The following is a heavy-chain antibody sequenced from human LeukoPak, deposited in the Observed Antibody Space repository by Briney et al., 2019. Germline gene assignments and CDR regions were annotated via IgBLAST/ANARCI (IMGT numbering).Heavy chain of an antibody. CDR1: GYTFTGYY. V-gene: IGHV1-2*02. CDR3: ARWDDYGDYGEDLDY. CDR2: INPNSGGT. J-gene: IGHJ4*02. Sequence: ASVKVSCKASGYTFTGYYMHWVRQAPGQGLEWMGWINPNSGGTNYAQKFQGRVTMTRDTSISTAYMELSRLRSDDTAVYYCARWDDYGDYGEDLDYWGQGTLVTVSS. D-gene: IGHD4-17*01.